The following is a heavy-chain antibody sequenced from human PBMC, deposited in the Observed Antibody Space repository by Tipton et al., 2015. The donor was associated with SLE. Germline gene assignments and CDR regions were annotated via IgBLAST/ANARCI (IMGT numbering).Heavy chain of an antibody. D-gene: IGHD2-15*01. J-gene: IGHJ4*02. CDR2: ISGNGDIT. CDR3: AKSLFGGNF. Sequence: FLRLSCAASGFTFSTYGMSWVRQAPGKGLEWVSGISGNGDITKYADSVKGRFTISRDNSKNTLYVQMNSLRAEDKAVYYCAKSLFGGNFWGQGTLVTVTS. V-gene: IGHV3-23*01. CDR1: GFTFSTYG.